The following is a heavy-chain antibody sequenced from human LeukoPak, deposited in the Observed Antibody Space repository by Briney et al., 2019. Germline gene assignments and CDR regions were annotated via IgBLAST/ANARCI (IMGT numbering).Heavy chain of an antibody. J-gene: IGHJ4*02. V-gene: IGHV3-23*01. CDR2: ITDSGGST. Sequence: GGSLRLSCAASGFTFSSYAMSWVRQPPGKGLEWVSAITDSGGSTYYADSVKGRFTISRDNSKNTLYLHMDSLRAEDTAAYYCAKGSSSSRPYYFEYWGRGTLVTVSS. CDR1: GFTFSSYA. CDR3: AKGSSSSRPYYFEY. D-gene: IGHD6-6*01.